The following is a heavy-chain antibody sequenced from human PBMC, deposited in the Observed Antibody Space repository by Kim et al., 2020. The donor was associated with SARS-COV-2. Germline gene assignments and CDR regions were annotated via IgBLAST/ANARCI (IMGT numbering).Heavy chain of an antibody. J-gene: IGHJ4*02. Sequence: ASVKVSCKASGFKFISFDINWVRQAPGQGLQWLGWMNPRSGRAGYAQEFQGRVTMTRDISISTAYMDLSSLTSDDTAVYYCATETPPTDRGQGTLVSVS. V-gene: IGHV1-8*01. CDR2: MNPRSGRA. CDR1: GFKFISFD. CDR3: ATETPPTD.